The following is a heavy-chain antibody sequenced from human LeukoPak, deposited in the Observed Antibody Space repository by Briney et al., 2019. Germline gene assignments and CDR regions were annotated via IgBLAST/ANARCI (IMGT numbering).Heavy chain of an antibody. D-gene: IGHD3-22*01. CDR2: INHSGST. V-gene: IGHV4-34*01. CDR3: ARGMYYYDSSGYYDFDY. J-gene: IGHJ4*02. Sequence: PSETLSLTCAVYGGSFSGYYWSWIRQPPGKGLEWIGEINHSGSTNYNPSLKSRVTISVDTSKNQFSLKLSSVTAADTAVYYCARGMYYYDSSGYYDFDYWGQGTLVTVPS. CDR1: GGSFSGYY.